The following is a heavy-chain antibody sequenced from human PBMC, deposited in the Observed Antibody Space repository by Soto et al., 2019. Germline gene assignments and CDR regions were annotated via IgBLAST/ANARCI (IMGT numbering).Heavy chain of an antibody. D-gene: IGHD1-20*01. J-gene: IGHJ5*02. Sequence: SETPALTCTVYGVSIRVQSYYCTWIRQTPGKGLEWVGSSYYSGTSYFNPALKGRVTISVDTSTNQFSLRLTSVTAADTAVYYCTRSYHWNPYYFHPWGERTLVTLSS. CDR1: GVSIRVQSYY. CDR3: TRSYHWNPYYFHP. CDR2: SYYSGTS. V-gene: IGHV4-39*01.